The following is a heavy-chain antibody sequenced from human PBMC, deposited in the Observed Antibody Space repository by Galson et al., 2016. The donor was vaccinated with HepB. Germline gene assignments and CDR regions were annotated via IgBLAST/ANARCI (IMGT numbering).Heavy chain of an antibody. V-gene: IGHV3-30*18. J-gene: IGHJ4*02. CDR2: ISDDGSNK. CDR1: GFTFSNYG. Sequence: SLRLSCAASGFTFSNYGMHWVRQAACKGLEWVAVISDDGSNKYYADSVKGRFTISRDNSKNTLYLQMNSLRAEDTAVYYCAKDVTQSYDTSGYYFDYWGQGTLVTVSS. CDR3: AKDVTQSYDTSGYYFDY. D-gene: IGHD3-22*01.